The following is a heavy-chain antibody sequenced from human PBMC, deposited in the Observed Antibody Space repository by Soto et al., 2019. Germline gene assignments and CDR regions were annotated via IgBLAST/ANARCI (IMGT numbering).Heavy chain of an antibody. D-gene: IGHD2-21*02. J-gene: IGHJ6*02. CDR1: GFTFSVYA. Sequence: EVQLLESGGGFVQPGGSLRLSCAATGFTFSVYAMTWVRQAPGKGLAWVSAVTANGGSTYSADSVKGRFTISRDNSKNTLFLQMNSLRAEDTAVYYCASLGVGDWANYYYYYGMDVWGPGTTVTVSS. CDR2: VTANGGST. V-gene: IGHV3-23*01. CDR3: ASLGVGDWANYYYYYGMDV.